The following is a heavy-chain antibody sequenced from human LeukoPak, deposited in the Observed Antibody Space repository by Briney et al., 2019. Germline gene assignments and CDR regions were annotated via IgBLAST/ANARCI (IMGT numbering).Heavy chain of an antibody. V-gene: IGHV5-51*01. Sequence: GESLKISCKGSGYSFTSYWIGWVRQMPGKGLEWMGIIYPGDSDTRYSPSFQGQVTISADKSISTAYLQWSSLKASDTAMYYCARSYYDSSGYYLQFDYWSQGTLVTVSS. J-gene: IGHJ4*02. CDR2: IYPGDSDT. CDR3: ARSYYDSSGYYLQFDY. CDR1: GYSFTSYW. D-gene: IGHD3-22*01.